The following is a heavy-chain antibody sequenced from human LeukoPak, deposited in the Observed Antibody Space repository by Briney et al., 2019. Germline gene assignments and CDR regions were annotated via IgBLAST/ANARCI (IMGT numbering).Heavy chain of an antibody. J-gene: IGHJ5*02. CDR2: INPNSGGT. CDR1: GYTFTGYY. CDR3: APTSYTYPWFDP. D-gene: IGHD2-2*01. Sequence: ASVKVSCKASGYTFTGYYMHWVRQAPGQGLEWMGWINPNSGGTNYAQKFQGRVTMTRDTSISTAYMELSRLRSDDTAGYYCAPTSYTYPWFDPWGQGTLVTVSS. V-gene: IGHV1-2*02.